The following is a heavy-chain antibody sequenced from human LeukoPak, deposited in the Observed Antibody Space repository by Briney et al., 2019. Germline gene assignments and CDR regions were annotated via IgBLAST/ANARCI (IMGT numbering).Heavy chain of an antibody. V-gene: IGHV4-34*01. D-gene: IGHD3-3*01. CDR3: ARGDNVLRFLEVDAFDI. CDR2: INNSGST. J-gene: IGHJ3*02. CDR1: GQSFSSYY. Sequence: SETLSLTCVVYGQSFSSYYWSWIRQPPGKRLEWIGEINNSGSTDYNPYLKSRVTISVDTSKNQFSLRLSSVTAADTAVYYCARGDNVLRFLEVDAFDIWGQGTMVTVCS.